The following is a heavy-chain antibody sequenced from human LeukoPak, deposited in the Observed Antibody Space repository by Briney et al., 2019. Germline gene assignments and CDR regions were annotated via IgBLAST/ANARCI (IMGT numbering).Heavy chain of an antibody. D-gene: IGHD1-26*01. J-gene: IGHJ4*02. CDR3: ARHGGGRDFDY. CDR2: IYYSGST. CDR1: GGSISSYY. Sequence: PSETLSPTCTVSGGSISSYYWSWIRQPPGKGLEWIGYIYYSGSTNYNPSLKSRVTISVDTSKNQFSLKLSSVTAADTAVYYCARHGGGRDFDYWGQGTLVTVSS. V-gene: IGHV4-59*08.